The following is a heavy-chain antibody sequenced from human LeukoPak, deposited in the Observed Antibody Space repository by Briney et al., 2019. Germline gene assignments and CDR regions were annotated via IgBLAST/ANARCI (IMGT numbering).Heavy chain of an antibody. CDR1: GGSFSGYY. D-gene: IGHD6-13*01. V-gene: IGHV4-34*01. Sequence: SETLSLTCAVYGGSFSGYYWSWIRQPLGKGLEWIGEINHSGSTNYNPSLKSRVTISVDTSKNQFSLKLSSLTAADTAVYYCGRGFGVAAAGPGYWGQGTLVTVSS. J-gene: IGHJ4*02. CDR3: GRGFGVAAAGPGY. CDR2: INHSGST.